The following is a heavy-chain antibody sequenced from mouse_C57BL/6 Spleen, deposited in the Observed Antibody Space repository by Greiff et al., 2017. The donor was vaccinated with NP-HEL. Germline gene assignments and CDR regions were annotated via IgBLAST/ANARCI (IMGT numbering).Heavy chain of an antibody. Sequence: QVQLQQPGPELVKPGASVKISCKASGYAFSSSWMNWVKQRPGKGLEWIGRIYPGDGDTNYNGKFKGKATLTADKSSSTAYMQLSSLTSEDSAVYFCARSGDYGSSYHYWGQGTTLTVAS. CDR1: GYAFSSSW. CDR3: ARSGDYGSSYHY. CDR2: IYPGDGDT. V-gene: IGHV1-82*01. D-gene: IGHD1-1*01. J-gene: IGHJ2*01.